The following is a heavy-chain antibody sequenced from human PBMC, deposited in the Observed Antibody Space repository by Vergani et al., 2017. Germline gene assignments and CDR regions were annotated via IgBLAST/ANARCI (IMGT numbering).Heavy chain of an antibody. CDR2: VSPAGST. CDR3: ARGESGTTGWYYFHF. Sequence: QVQLQESGPRLVKPSQTLSLTCTVSGASISSGSYYWTWIRQPAGKGLEYIGRVSPAGSTNYNPSLRSRVTISIDTSKNQFSLNLKSVTAADTAVYYCARGESGTTGWYYFHFWGQGALVTVSS. V-gene: IGHV4-61*02. CDR1: GASISSGSYY. D-gene: IGHD6-19*01. J-gene: IGHJ4*02.